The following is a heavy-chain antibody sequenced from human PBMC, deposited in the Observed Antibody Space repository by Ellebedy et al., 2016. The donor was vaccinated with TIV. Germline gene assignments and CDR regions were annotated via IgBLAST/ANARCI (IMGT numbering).Heavy chain of an antibody. CDR3: ARAIRSSWYRSSRYYFDY. CDR1: GYTFTGYY. J-gene: IGHJ4*02. V-gene: IGHV1-2*04. D-gene: IGHD6-13*01. CDR2: INTNSGGP. Sequence: AASVKVSCKASGYTFTGYYMHWARPAPGQGLEWMGWINTNSGGPNYAQKFQGWVTMTRDTSISTAYMELTRLRSDDTAVYYCARAIRSSWYRSSRYYFDYWGQGTLVTVSS.